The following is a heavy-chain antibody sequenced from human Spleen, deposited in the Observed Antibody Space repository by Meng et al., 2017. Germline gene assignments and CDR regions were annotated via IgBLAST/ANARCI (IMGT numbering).Heavy chain of an antibody. D-gene: IGHD2-2*01. J-gene: IGHJ6*03. CDR3: ARDPQLKQDADSYMDV. CDR2: ICYDGSNK. Sequence: SLGLPCVGSEFTFSNYWMGWVRQAPGKGLAWVAVICYDGSNKYYADSVKGRFTISRDNSKNTLYRHMNSLRAEDTAVYYCARDPQLKQDADSYMDVRGKGTAVTVSS. CDR1: EFTFSNYW. V-gene: IGHV3-33*08.